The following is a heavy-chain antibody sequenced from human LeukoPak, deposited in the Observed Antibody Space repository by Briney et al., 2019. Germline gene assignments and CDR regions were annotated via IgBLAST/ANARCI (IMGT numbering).Heavy chain of an antibody. J-gene: IGHJ6*03. CDR2: IYYSGST. Sequence: SETLSLTRTVSGGSISSYYWSWIGQPPGKGLEWIGYIYYSGSTNYNPSRKSRVTISVDTSKNQFSLKLSSVTAADTAVYYCARGSSGSYGHYYYYMDVWGKGTTVTVSS. V-gene: IGHV4-59*01. D-gene: IGHD1-26*01. CDR1: GGSISSYY. CDR3: ARGSSGSYGHYYYYMDV.